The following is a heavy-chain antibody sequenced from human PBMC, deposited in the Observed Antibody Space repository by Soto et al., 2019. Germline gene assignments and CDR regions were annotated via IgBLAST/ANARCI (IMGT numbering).Heavy chain of an antibody. Sequence: AASVKVSCKASGYTFTNYDVTWVRQAPGQGLEWMGWISTSTGNTNYAQKLQGRVTMTTDTSASTAYMELRSLRSDDTAVYYCARVGGVKGYHYVDAFDYWGQGILVTVSS. CDR1: GYTFTNYD. D-gene: IGHD4-17*01. J-gene: IGHJ4*02. V-gene: IGHV1-18*04. CDR3: ARVGGVKGYHYVDAFDY. CDR2: ISTSTGNT.